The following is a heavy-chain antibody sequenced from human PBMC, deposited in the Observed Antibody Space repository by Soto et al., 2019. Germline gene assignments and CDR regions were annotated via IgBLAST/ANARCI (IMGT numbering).Heavy chain of an antibody. D-gene: IGHD3-9*01. CDR3: ARPGYDILTGYYWYYFDY. Sequence: ASVKVSCKASGYTFTSYYMHWVRQAPGQGLEWMGIINPSGGSTSYAQKFQGRVTMTRDTSTSTVYMELSSLRSEDTAVYYCARPGYDILTGYYWYYFDYWGQGTLVTVSS. CDR2: INPSGGST. V-gene: IGHV1-46*03. J-gene: IGHJ4*02. CDR1: GYTFTSYY.